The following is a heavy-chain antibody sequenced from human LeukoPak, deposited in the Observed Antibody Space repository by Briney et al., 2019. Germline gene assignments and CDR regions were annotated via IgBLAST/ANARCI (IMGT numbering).Heavy chain of an antibody. CDR3: GRLRVRPDYYGMDV. CDR1: GFTFSSYW. V-gene: IGHV3-74*01. Sequence: PGGSLRLSCAASGFTFSSYWMHWVRQAPGKGLVWVSRINSDGSSTSYADSVKGRFTISRDNAKNTLYLQMNSLRAEDTAVYYCGRLRVRPDYYGMDVWGQGTTVTVSS. J-gene: IGHJ6*02. CDR2: INSDGSST. D-gene: IGHD4-23*01.